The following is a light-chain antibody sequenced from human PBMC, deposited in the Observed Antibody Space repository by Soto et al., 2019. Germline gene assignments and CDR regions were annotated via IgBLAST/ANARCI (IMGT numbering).Light chain of an antibody. J-gene: IGLJ2*01. Sequence: QLVLTQSPSASASLGASVKLTCTLSSGHISYTIAWHQQQPEKGPRYLMKLNSDGSHSKGDGIPDRFSGSSSGAERYLTISSLQSEDEADYYCQTWGTGTLVFGGGTKLTVL. CDR3: QTWGTGTLV. V-gene: IGLV4-69*01. CDR1: SGHISYT. CDR2: LNSDGSH.